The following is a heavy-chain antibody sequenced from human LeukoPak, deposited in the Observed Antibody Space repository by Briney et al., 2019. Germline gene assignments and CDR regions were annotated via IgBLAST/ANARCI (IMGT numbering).Heavy chain of an antibody. V-gene: IGHV1-18*01. Sequence: GASVKVSCKASGYTFTSYGISWVRQAPGQGLEWMGWINAYNGNRNYAQNLQDRVTMTTDTSTSTAYMELRSLRSDDTAVYYCARDGRFGNTPKGYWGQGTLVTVSS. J-gene: IGHJ4*02. CDR2: INAYNGNR. CDR3: ARDGRFGNTPKGY. D-gene: IGHD3-10*01. CDR1: GYTFTSYG.